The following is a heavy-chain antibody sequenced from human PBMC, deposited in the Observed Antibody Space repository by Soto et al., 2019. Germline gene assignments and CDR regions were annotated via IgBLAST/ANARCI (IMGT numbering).Heavy chain of an antibody. CDR1: GFTFSNYS. Sequence: EVQLVESGGGLVKPGGSLRLSCAASGFTFSNYSMNWFRQAPGKGLEWVSYISSSSTYIYYADSVKGRFTIYRDNAKNSLYLQMNSLRAEDTAVYYCLIAVAGSFAPDYWGQGTLVTVSS. CDR2: ISSSSTYI. J-gene: IGHJ4*02. D-gene: IGHD6-19*01. V-gene: IGHV3-21*01. CDR3: LIAVAGSFAPDY.